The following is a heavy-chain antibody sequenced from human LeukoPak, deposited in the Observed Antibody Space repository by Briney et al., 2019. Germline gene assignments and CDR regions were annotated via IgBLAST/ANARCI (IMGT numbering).Heavy chain of an antibody. CDR1: GYTFTSYY. V-gene: IGHV1-46*01. Sequence: GASVKVSCKASGYTFTSYYMHWVRQAPGQGLEWMGIINPSGGSTSYAQKFQGRVTMTRDMSTSTAYMELRSLRSDDTAVYYCARDRGPVVIAIYYMDVWGKGTTVTVSS. D-gene: IGHD2-21*01. J-gene: IGHJ6*03. CDR3: ARDRGPVVIAIYYMDV. CDR2: INPSGGST.